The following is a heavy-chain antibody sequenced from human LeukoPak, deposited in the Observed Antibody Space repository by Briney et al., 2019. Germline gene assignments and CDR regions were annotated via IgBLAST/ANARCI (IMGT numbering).Heavy chain of an antibody. CDR2: INEDGSEK. CDR1: GFTFGSYW. J-gene: IGHJ4*02. D-gene: IGHD7-27*01. Sequence: GGSLRLSCAASGFTFGSYWMSWVRHAPGKGLEWVANINEDGSEKYHVDSVKGRFTISRDNAKNSLYLQMDSLTPADTAVYYCARASDVGTIDYWGQGTLVTV. V-gene: IGHV3-7*04. CDR3: ARASDVGTIDY.